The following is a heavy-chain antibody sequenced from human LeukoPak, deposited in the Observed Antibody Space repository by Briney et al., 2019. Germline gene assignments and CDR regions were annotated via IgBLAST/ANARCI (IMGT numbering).Heavy chain of an antibody. V-gene: IGHV3-11*06. Sequence: GGSLRLSCAASGFTFSDYYMSWIRQAPGKGLEWVSYISSSSSYTNYADSVKGRFTISRDNAKNSLYLQMNSLRAEDTAVYYWARDVRRVVAYGGGDCLNWFDPWGQGPLVTVSS. J-gene: IGHJ5*02. D-gene: IGHD2-21*02. CDR3: ARDVRRVVAYGGGDCLNWFDP. CDR1: GFTFSDYY. CDR2: ISSSSSYT.